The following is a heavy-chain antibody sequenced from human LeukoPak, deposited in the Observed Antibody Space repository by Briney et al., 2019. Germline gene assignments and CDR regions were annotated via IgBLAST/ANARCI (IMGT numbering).Heavy chain of an antibody. CDR2: ISSSGSTI. Sequence: GGSLRLSCAASGFTFSDYYMSWIRQAPGKGLEWVSYISSSGSTIYYADSVKGRFTISRDNAKNSLYLQMNSLRAEDTAVYYCARDPQDTAMINYYGMDVWGQGTTVTVSS. J-gene: IGHJ6*02. V-gene: IGHV3-11*01. D-gene: IGHD5-18*01. CDR1: GFTFSDYY. CDR3: ARDPQDTAMINYYGMDV.